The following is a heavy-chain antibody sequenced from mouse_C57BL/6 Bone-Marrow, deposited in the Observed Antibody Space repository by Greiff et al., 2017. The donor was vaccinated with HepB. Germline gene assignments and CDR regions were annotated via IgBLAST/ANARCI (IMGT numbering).Heavy chain of an antibody. Sequence: VQLQESGAELARPGASVKLSCKASGYTFTSYGISWVKQRTGQGLEWIGEIYPRSGNTYYNEKVKGKATLTADKSSSTAYMQLRSLTSEDSAVYFCARRVPRGAMDYWGQGTSVTVSS. V-gene: IGHV1-81*01. J-gene: IGHJ4*01. CDR3: ARRVPRGAMDY. D-gene: IGHD2-14*01. CDR2: IYPRSGNT. CDR1: GYTFTSYG.